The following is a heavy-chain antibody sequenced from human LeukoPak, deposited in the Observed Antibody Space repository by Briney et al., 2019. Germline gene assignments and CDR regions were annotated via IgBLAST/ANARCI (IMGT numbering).Heavy chain of an antibody. V-gene: IGHV3-23*01. J-gene: IGHJ4*02. CDR2: ISGSGGST. CDR1: GFTFSSYA. D-gene: IGHD2-2*01. CDR3: AKSLVVVPAAFDY. Sequence: GGSLRLSCAASGFTFSSYAMSWVRQAPGKGLEWVSAISGSGGSTYHADSVKGRFTISRDNSKNTLYLQMNSLRAEDTAAYYCAKSLVVVPAAFDYWGQGTLVTVSS.